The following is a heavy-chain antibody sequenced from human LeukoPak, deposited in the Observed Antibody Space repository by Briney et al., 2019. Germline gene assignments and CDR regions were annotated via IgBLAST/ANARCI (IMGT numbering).Heavy chain of an antibody. J-gene: IGHJ3*02. V-gene: IGHV3-30*18. D-gene: IGHD1-26*01. CDR3: AKDFGIVASRGAFDI. CDR2: ISYDGSNK. CDR1: GCTFSSYG. Sequence: GGSLRLSCAASGCTFSSYGMHWVREAPGKGLEWVAVISYDGSNKYYADSVKGRFTISRDNSKNTLYLQMNSLRAEDTAVYYCAKDFGIVASRGAFDIWGQGTMVTVSS.